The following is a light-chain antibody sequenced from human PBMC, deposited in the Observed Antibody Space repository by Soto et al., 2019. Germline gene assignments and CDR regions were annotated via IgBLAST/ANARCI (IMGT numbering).Light chain of an antibody. CDR3: QSFDSSDQV. V-gene: IGLV6-57*01. CDR2: DDD. Sequence: NFMLTQPQSVSESPGETVTISCTRSGGSITSNYVQWYQQRPGRSPSTLIYDDDQRPSGVPDRFSGSIDSSSNSASLTISGLMTEDEATYCCQSFDSSDQVFGGGTKLTVL. CDR1: GGSITSNY. J-gene: IGLJ3*02.